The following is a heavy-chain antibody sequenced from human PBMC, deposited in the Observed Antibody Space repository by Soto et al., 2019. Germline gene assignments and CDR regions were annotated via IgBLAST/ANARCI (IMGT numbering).Heavy chain of an antibody. V-gene: IGHV3-23*01. D-gene: IGHD3-3*01. CDR1: GYTFSSYA. CDR2: ISGCGGST. Sequence: GGSLRLSCAASGYTFSSYAMSWVRQAPGKGLEWVSAISGCGGSTYYANSVKGRFNISRDNSKNMLYLQMNSLRAEDTAVYYCAKESDFWSGRPDYWGQGTLVTVSS. J-gene: IGHJ4*02. CDR3: AKESDFWSGRPDY.